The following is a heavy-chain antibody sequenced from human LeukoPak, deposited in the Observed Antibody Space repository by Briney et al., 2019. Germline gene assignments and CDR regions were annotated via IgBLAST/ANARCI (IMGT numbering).Heavy chain of an antibody. CDR2: INPSGGST. CDR1: GYTFTSYY. V-gene: IGHV1-46*01. CDR3: ARTSIVVVTAAIQVSPYYYGMDA. Sequence: GASVKVSCKASGYTFTSYYMHCVRQAPRQGLEWMGIINPSGGSTSYAQKFYGRVTMTRDTSTSTVDMELSSLRSEDKAVYYCARTSIVVVTAAIQVSPYYYGMDAWGQGTTVTVSS. J-gene: IGHJ6*02. D-gene: IGHD2-21*02.